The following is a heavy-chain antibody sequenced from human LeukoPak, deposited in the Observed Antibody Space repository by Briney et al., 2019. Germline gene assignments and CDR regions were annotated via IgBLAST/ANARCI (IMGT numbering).Heavy chain of an antibody. CDR2: INHSGSS. CDR1: GWSFSGYY. V-gene: IGHV4-34*01. CDR3: ERVSRTLE. J-gene: IGHJ4*02. D-gene: IGHD3-16*02. Sequence: SETLSLTCAVYGWSFSGYYWSWILQPPGKGLEGMGEINHSGSSNYNPSLKSRVTISVDTSKNQFSLKLSSVTAADTAVYYCERVSRTLEWGKGTLVTV.